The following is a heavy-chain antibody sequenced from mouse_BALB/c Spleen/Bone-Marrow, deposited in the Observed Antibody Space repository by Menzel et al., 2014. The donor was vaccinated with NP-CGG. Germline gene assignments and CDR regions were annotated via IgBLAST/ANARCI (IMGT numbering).Heavy chain of an antibody. V-gene: IGHV1-80*01. CDR1: GYAFSNFW. D-gene: IGHD2-1*01. Sequence: QVQLKESGAELARPGSSVKISCKASGYAFSNFWMNWVKQRPGQGLEWIGQIHPGDGDTNNNGKFKGKATPTTDKSSSTPYMRLSGLSSEDSAVYCCAIVYYGKLEYRGHGTPLTVSS. CDR3: AIVYYGKLEY. J-gene: IGHJ2*01. CDR2: IHPGDGDT.